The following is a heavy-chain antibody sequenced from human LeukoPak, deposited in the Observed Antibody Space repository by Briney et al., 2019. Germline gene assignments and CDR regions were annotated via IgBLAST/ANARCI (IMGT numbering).Heavy chain of an antibody. J-gene: IGHJ4*02. CDR3: ARGIYFYDSSGYYPAY. CDR2: ISAYNGNT. Sequence: APVKVSCKTSGYTFTSYGISWIRQAPGQGLEWMGWISAYNGNTNSVQKLQGRVTMTTDTSTSTAYMELRSLRSDDTAVYYCARGIYFYDSSGYYPAYWGQGTPVTVSS. D-gene: IGHD3-22*01. V-gene: IGHV1-18*01. CDR1: GYTFTSYG.